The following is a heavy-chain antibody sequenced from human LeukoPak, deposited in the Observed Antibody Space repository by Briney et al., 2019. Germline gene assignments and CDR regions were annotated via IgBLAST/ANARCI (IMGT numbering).Heavy chain of an antibody. CDR1: GGSISTSSYY. CDR3: IVVPAAASFDY. J-gene: IGHJ4*02. D-gene: IGHD2-2*01. V-gene: IGHV4-39*01. CDR2: IYYSGST. Sequence: PSETLSLTCTVSGGSISTSSYYWGWIRQPPGKGLECIGSIYYSGSTYYNPSLKSRVTISVDTSKNQFSLKLSSVTAADTAVYYCIVVPAAASFDYWGQGTLVTVSS.